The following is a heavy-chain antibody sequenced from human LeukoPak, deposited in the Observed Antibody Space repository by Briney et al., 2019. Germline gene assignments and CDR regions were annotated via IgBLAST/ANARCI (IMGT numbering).Heavy chain of an antibody. CDR1: GGSISSSSYY. Sequence: SETLSLTCTVSGGSISSSSYYWGWIRQPPGKGLEWIGSIYYSGSTYYNSSLKSRVTISVDTSKNQFSLKLSSVTAADTAVYYCARFHYYDSPHRGDYFDYWGQGTLVTVSS. D-gene: IGHD3-22*01. V-gene: IGHV4-39*01. CDR2: IYYSGST. J-gene: IGHJ4*02. CDR3: ARFHYYDSPHRGDYFDY.